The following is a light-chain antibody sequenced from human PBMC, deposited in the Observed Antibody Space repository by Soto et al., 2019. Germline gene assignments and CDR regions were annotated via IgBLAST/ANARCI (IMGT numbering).Light chain of an antibody. Sequence: EIVLTQSPGTLSLSPGERATLSCRASQSVSNRYLAWYQLKPGQAPRLFIYGASSRATGIPDRFSGSGSGTGFILTISRLEPEDFAVYYYQPYCSSPPSFGGGTKVEIK. CDR1: QSVSNRY. V-gene: IGKV3-20*01. J-gene: IGKJ4*01. CDR3: QPYCSSPPS. CDR2: GAS.